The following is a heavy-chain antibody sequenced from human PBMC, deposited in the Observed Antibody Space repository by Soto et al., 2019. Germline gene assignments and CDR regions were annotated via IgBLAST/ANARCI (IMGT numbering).Heavy chain of an antibody. J-gene: IGHJ5*02. D-gene: IGHD3-22*01. CDR2: IIPIFGTA. CDR3: ARVSYYYDSSGEYNWFDP. CDR1: GGTFSSYA. Sequence: SVKVSCKASGGTFSSYAISWVRQAPGQGXEWMGGIIPIFGTANYAQKFQGRVTITADESTSTAYMELSSLRSEDTAVYYCARVSYYYDSSGEYNWFDPWGQGTLVTVSS. V-gene: IGHV1-69*13.